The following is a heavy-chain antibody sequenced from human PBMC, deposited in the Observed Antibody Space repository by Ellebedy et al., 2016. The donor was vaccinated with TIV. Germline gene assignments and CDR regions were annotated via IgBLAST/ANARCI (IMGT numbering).Heavy chain of an antibody. CDR1: GFTFRSYW. CDR3: ARDGSFGDYISPRHAFNM. J-gene: IGHJ3*02. CDR2: INQDGSEK. V-gene: IGHV3-7*01. Sequence: GGSLRLSCAASGFTFRSYWMSWVRQAPGKGLEWVGNINQDGSEKYYVDSVKGRFSISRDNAKNSVYLQMNSLRAEDTALYFCARDGSFGDYISPRHAFNMWGQGTMVTVSS. D-gene: IGHD4-17*01.